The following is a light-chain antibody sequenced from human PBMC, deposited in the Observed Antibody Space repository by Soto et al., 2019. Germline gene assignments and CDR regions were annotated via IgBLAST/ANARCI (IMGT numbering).Light chain of an antibody. CDR1: SSNIGAGFD. J-gene: IGLJ3*02. CDR2: GNN. V-gene: IGLV1-40*01. CDR3: QSYDTSLSAGV. Sequence: QSVLTQPPSVSGAPGQRVTISCTGSSSNIGAGFDVHWYQQVPGTAPKLLIYGNNNRPSGVPDRFSDSKSGTSGSLAITGLQAEDEAHYYCQSYDTSLSAGVFGGGTQLTV.